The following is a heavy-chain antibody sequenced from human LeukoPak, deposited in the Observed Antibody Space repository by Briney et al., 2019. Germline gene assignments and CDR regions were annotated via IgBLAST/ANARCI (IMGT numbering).Heavy chain of an antibody. J-gene: IGHJ4*02. CDR3: AAPPYCSGGSCYELGCDY. CDR2: IVVGSGNT. Sequence: GTSVKVSCKASGFTFTSSAVQWVRQARGQRLEWIGWIVVGSGNTNYAQKFQERVTITRDMSTSTAYMELSSLRSEDTAVYYCAAPPYCSGGSCYELGCDYWGQGTLVTVSS. V-gene: IGHV1-58*01. CDR1: GFTFTSSA. D-gene: IGHD2-15*01.